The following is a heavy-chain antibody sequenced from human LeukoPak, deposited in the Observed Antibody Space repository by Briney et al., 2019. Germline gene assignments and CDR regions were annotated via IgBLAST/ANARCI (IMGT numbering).Heavy chain of an antibody. CDR1: GGSISSDSYS. J-gene: IGHJ2*01. D-gene: IGHD1-1*01. CDR2: IYASGST. V-gene: IGHV4-61*02. CDR3: ARWNKVPWYFDL. Sequence: PSHTLSLTCTVSGGSISSDSYSWNWIRQPPGKELEWIGRIYASGSTDYNPSLMSRVTISVDTSKNQFSLKVSSVTAADTAVYYCARWNKVPWYFDLWGRGTLVTVSS.